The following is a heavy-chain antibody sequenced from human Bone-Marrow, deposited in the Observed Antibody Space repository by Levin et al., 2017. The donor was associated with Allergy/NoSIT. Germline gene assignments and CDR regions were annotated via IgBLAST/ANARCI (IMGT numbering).Heavy chain of an antibody. CDR3: TRSNEVNRPMGS. D-gene: IGHD1/OR15-1a*01. Sequence: PGESLKISCSASGFSSSASAVHWVRQASGRGLEWVARIRSKINNYATTYAASVEGRFTISRDDSQNTAYLQMNSLKIEDTAVYYCTRSNEVNRPMGSWGQGTLVTVSS. J-gene: IGHJ4*02. CDR1: GFSSSASA. V-gene: IGHV3-73*01. CDR2: IRSKINNYAT.